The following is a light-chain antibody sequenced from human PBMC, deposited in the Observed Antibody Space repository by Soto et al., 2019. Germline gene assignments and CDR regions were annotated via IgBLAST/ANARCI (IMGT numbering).Light chain of an antibody. CDR1: SSDVGGYNY. CDR3: SSYVGTNSYV. CDR2: EVY. J-gene: IGLJ1*01. V-gene: IGLV2-8*01. Sequence: QSVLTQPPSASGSPGQSVTISCTGTSSDVGGYNYVSWYQHHPCKAPKLIIYEVYKRPSGVPDRFSGSKSGNTAALTVSGLQAEDEADYYCSSYVGTNSYVFGTGTKVTVL.